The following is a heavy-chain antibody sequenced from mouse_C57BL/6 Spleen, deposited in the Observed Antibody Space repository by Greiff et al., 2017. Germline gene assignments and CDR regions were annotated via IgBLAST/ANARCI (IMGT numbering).Heavy chain of an antibody. CDR2: IAPETGGT. V-gene: IGHV1-15*01. Sequence: QVHVQQSGAELVRPGASVTLSCTASGYTFTDYEMHWVKQTPVHGLEWIGAIAPETGGTAYNQKFKGKAILTPDKSSSTVYLALSRLTSESSAIFYCRRGIDSSGNGAMDYWGQGTSVTVAS. D-gene: IGHD3-2*02. CDR1: GYTFTDYE. CDR3: RRGIDSSGNGAMDY. J-gene: IGHJ4*01.